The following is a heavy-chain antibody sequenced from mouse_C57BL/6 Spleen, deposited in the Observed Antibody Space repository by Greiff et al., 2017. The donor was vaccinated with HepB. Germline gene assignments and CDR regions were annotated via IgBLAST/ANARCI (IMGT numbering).Heavy chain of an antibody. CDR2: IYPGDGDT. D-gene: IGHD2-4*01. V-gene: IGHV1-82*01. J-gene: IGHJ3*01. Sequence: QVQLQQSGPELVKPGASVKISCKASGYAFSSSWMNWVKQRPGKGLEWIGRIYPGDGDTNYNGKFKGKATLTADKSSSTAYMQLSSLTSEDSAVYFCARAADDSWFAYWGQGTLVTVSA. CDR1: GYAFSSSW. CDR3: ARAADDSWFAY.